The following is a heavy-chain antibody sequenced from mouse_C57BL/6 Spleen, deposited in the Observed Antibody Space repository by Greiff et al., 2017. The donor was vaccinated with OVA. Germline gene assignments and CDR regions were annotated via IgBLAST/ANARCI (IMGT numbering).Heavy chain of an antibody. V-gene: IGHV2-4*01. CDR1: GFSLTSYG. CDR3: AKAFHDGYSYFDY. J-gene: IGHJ2*01. Sequence: VKLVESGPGLVQPSPSLSITCTASGFSLTSYGVHWVRQPPGKGLEWLGVIWSGGSTDYNAAFISRLSTSTDNSKSQIFFKMNSLQADDTAIYYCAKAFHDGYSYFDYWGQGTTLTVSS. CDR2: IWSGGST. D-gene: IGHD2-3*01.